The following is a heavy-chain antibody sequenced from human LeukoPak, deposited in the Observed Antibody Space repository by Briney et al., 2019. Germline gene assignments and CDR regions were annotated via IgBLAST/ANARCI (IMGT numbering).Heavy chain of an antibody. CDR2: INHSGST. CDR3: ATNYGSGSYPDNWFDP. CDR1: GGSFSGYY. Sequence: PSETLSLTCAVYGGSFSGYYWSWIRQPPGKGLEWIGEINHSGSTNYNPSLKSRVTISVDTSKNQFSLKLSSVTAADTAVYYCATNYGSGSYPDNWFDPWGQGTLVTVSS. V-gene: IGHV4-34*01. D-gene: IGHD3-10*01. J-gene: IGHJ5*02.